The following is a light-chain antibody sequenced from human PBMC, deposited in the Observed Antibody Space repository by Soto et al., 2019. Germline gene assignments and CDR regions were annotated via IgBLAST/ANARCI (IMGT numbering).Light chain of an antibody. CDR3: QQYGSYPLT. CDR2: ETS. Sequence: EVVLTQSPGALSLSPGEMATLSCRASQSVDSSYFGWYQRRPDQAPRLLIYETSRRATGIADRFSGSGSGKDFTLAVSRREPEDFAVYFCQQYGSYPLTFGEGTKVEIK. CDR1: QSVDSSY. J-gene: IGKJ4*01. V-gene: IGKV3-20*01.